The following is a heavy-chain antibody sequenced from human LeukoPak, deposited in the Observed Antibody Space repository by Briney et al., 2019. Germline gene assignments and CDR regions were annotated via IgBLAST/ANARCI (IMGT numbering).Heavy chain of an antibody. CDR3: AKDRNAVTPYYFDY. V-gene: IGHV3-23*01. J-gene: IGHJ4*02. Sequence: GGSLRLSCAASGFTFSSYAMRWVRQAPGKGLGWVSAISGSGGSTYYPDSVKGRFTISRDNSKNTLYLQMNSLRAEDTAVYYCAKDRNAVTPYYFDYWGQGTLVTVSS. CDR1: GFTFSSYA. D-gene: IGHD4-17*01. CDR2: ISGSGGST.